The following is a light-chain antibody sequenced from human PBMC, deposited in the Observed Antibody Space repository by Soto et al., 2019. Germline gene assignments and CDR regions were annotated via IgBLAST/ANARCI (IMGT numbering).Light chain of an antibody. CDR1: SSDVGGYKY. CDR3: SSYAGINNLGV. V-gene: IGLV2-8*01. CDR2: EVN. J-gene: IGLJ1*01. Sequence: QSALTQPTSASGSPGQSVTIYCTGTSSDVGGYKYVSWYQQHPGKAPKLMIFEVNKRPSGVPDRFSGSKSGNTASLTVSGLQAEDEADYYCSSYAGINNLGVFGTGTKLTVL.